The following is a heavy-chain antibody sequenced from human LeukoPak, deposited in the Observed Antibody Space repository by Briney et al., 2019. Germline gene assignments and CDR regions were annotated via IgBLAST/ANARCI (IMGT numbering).Heavy chain of an antibody. Sequence: SGTLSLTCAVSGGSISNSNWWSWVRQPPGKGLEWIGEIYHSGSTNYNPSLKSRVTISVDKSKNQFSLKLSSVTAADTAMYYCARVWGMVRGVNDAFDIWGQGTMVTVSS. CDR3: ARVWGMVRGVNDAFDI. CDR2: IYHSGST. J-gene: IGHJ3*02. CDR1: GGSISNSNW. V-gene: IGHV4-4*02. D-gene: IGHD3-10*01.